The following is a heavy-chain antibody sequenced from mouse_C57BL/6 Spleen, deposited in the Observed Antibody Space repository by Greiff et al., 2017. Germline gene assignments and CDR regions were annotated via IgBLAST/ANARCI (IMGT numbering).Heavy chain of an antibody. D-gene: IGHD2-3*01. CDR3: TRDYERWLPYYFDY. J-gene: IGHJ2*01. Sequence: VQLQQSGTVLARPGASVKMSCKTSGYTFTSYWMHWVKQRPGQGLEWIGAIYPGNSDTSYNQKFKGKAKLTAVTSASTAYMELSSLTNEDSAVYYCTRDYERWLPYYFDYWGQGTTLTVSS. V-gene: IGHV1-5*01. CDR2: IYPGNSDT. CDR1: GYTFTSYW.